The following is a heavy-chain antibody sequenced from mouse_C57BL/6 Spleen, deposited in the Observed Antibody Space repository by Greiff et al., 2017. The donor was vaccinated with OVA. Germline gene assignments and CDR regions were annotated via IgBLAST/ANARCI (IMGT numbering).Heavy chain of an antibody. CDR3: ARGEVFDY. CDR2: ISSGSSTI. CDR1: GFTFSDYG. V-gene: IGHV5-17*01. Sequence: EVQLQESGGGLVKPGGSLKLSCAASGFTFSDYGMHWVRQAPEKGLEWVAYISSGSSTIYYADTVKGRFTISRDNAKNTLFLQMTSLRSEDTAMYYCARGEVFDYWGQGTTLTVSS. J-gene: IGHJ2*01.